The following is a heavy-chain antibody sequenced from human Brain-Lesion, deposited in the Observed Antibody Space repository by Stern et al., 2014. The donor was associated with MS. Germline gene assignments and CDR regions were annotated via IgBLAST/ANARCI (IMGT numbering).Heavy chain of an antibody. CDR2: ITWNSGTI. CDR3: AKDMMDYFGSGTFGSFDH. D-gene: IGHD3-10*01. CDR1: GFSFEDHC. V-gene: IGHV3-9*01. Sequence: VQLVESGGGVVQPGSSLRLSCEASGFSFEDHCLHWVRQAPGKGLARVAGITWNSGTIAYADSVKGRFTISRDDAKNSLYLHMNGLRAEDTALYYCAKDMMDYFGSGTFGSFDHWGQGTLVTVSS. J-gene: IGHJ4*02.